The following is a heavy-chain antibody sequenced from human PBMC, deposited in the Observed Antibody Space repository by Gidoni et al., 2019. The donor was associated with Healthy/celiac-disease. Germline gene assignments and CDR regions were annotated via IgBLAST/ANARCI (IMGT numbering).Heavy chain of an antibody. CDR2: ISGSGGST. J-gene: IGHJ3*02. V-gene: IGHV3-23*01. Sequence: EVQLLESGGGLVQPGGSLRLSWVRQAPGKGLEWVSDISGSGGSTYYADSVKGRFTITRDISNNTLYMQMNSLRADDTAVDYCAKRTVARSYDAFDIWGKGTMVTVSS. CDR3: AKRTVARSYDAFDI. D-gene: IGHD3-10*01.